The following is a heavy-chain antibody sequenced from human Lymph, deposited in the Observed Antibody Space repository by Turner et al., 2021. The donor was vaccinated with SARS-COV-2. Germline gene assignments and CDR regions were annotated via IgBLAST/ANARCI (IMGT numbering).Heavy chain of an antibody. V-gene: IGHV3-30*04. D-gene: IGHD1-26*01. CDR3: ARGSGSYLSAFDI. CDR1: GFTFSTYA. Sequence: QVQLVESGGGVVQPGRSLRLPWSASGFTFSTYAIHWVRQAPGKGLEWVAVISYDGFNKYYSDSVKGQFTISRDNSKNTLYLQMSSLRAEDTAVYYCARGSGSYLSAFDIWGQGTMVTVSS. CDR2: ISYDGFNK. J-gene: IGHJ3*02.